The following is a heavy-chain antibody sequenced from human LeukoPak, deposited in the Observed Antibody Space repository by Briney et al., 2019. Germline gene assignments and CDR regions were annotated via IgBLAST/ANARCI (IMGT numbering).Heavy chain of an antibody. Sequence: PSETLSLTCTVSGYSISSGYYWGWIRQPPGKGLEWIGSIYHSGSTYYNPSLKSRVTISVDTSKNQFSLKLSSVTAADTAVYYCARELSVTTDYWGQGTQVTVSS. V-gene: IGHV4-38-2*02. J-gene: IGHJ4*02. CDR1: GYSISSGYY. D-gene: IGHD4-17*01. CDR3: ARELSVTTDY. CDR2: IYHSGST.